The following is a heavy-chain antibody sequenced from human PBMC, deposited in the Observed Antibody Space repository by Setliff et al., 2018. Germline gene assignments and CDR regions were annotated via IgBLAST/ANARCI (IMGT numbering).Heavy chain of an antibody. D-gene: IGHD4-4*01. V-gene: IGHV4-4*08. CDR1: GGAISNYY. J-gene: IGHJ6*03. Sequence: PSETLSLTCTVSGGAISNYYWSWIRQPPGKGLEWIGNIHTSGTNYNPSLKSRVTISVDTSKNLISLNLRSVIDADTAVYYCARGTTNLNYYYYMDVWGKGTTVTVSS. CDR3: ARGTTNLNYYYYMDV. CDR2: IHTSGT.